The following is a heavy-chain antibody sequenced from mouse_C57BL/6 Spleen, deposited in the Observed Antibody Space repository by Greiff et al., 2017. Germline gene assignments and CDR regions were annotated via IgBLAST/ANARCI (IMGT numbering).Heavy chain of an antibody. CDR1: GYTFTSYW. CDR3: TREDGYYVYYAMDY. Sequence: VQLKQSGTVLARPGASVKMSCKTSGYTFTSYWMHWVKQRPGQGLEWIGAIYPGNSDTSYNPKFKGKAKLTAVTSASTAYMELSSLTNEDSAVXYCTREDGYYVYYAMDYWGQGTSVTVSS. J-gene: IGHJ4*01. V-gene: IGHV1-5*01. D-gene: IGHD2-3*01. CDR2: IYPGNSDT.